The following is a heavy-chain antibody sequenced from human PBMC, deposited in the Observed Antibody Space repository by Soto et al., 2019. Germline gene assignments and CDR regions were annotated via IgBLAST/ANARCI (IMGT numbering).Heavy chain of an antibody. J-gene: IGHJ4*02. D-gene: IGHD3-10*01. V-gene: IGHV3-23*01. CDR1: GFSFRNYS. Sequence: PGGSLRLSCAASGFSFRNYSMSWVRQAPGKGLEWISTLTGSSSNIYYADSVKGRFAISRDNSRNTLYLQMNSLTAEDTAVYYCANGRATYGLLTHDYWGQGTLVTAPQ. CDR2: LTGSSSNI. CDR3: ANGRATYGLLTHDY.